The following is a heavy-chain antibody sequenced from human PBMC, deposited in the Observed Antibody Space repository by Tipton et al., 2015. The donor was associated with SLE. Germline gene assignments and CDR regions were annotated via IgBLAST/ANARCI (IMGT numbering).Heavy chain of an antibody. Sequence: TLSLTCTVSGGSISSYYWSWIRQPPGKGLEWIGYIYYSGSTNYNPSLKSRVTISVDTSKNQFSLKLSSVTAADTAVYYCARDGYNLDAFDIWGQGTMVTASS. V-gene: IGHV4-59*01. J-gene: IGHJ3*02. CDR1: GGSISSYY. CDR3: ARDGYNLDAFDI. D-gene: IGHD5-24*01. CDR2: IYYSGST.